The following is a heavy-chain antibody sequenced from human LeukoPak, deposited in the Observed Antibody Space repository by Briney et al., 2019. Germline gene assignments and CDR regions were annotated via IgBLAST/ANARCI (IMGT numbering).Heavy chain of an antibody. V-gene: IGHV3-21*01. Sequence: GGSLRLSCAASGFTFSYYSVTWVRQAPGKGLEWVSAIMSSGTYIYYADSVQGRFTISRDNAKNSLYLQMNSLRAEDTAVYYCARLREVVIIPAAVDYWGQGTLVTVSS. D-gene: IGHD2-2*01. J-gene: IGHJ4*02. CDR2: IMSSGTYI. CDR3: ARLREVVIIPAAVDY. CDR1: GFTFSYYS.